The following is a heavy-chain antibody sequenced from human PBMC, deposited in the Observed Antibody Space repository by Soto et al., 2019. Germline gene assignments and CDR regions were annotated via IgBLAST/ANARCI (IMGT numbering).Heavy chain of an antibody. CDR2: VSAYKGYT. D-gene: IGHD6-19*01. J-gene: IGHJ4*02. CDR1: GFTFSNYG. CDR3: ATGTSIAVPEGP. Sequence: QVQLLQSRAEVEKPGASVKVSCKSSGFTFSNYGFNLVRQAPGQGLEWVGWVSAYKGYTKSAQNFQDRLIMTTDTSTNTAYMELRGLRPDDTALYYCATGTSIAVPEGPWGQGTLVTVSS. V-gene: IGHV1-18*01.